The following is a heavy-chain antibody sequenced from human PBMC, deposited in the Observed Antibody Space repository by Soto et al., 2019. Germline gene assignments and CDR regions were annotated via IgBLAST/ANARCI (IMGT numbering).Heavy chain of an antibody. CDR1: GFTFSNYG. CDR2: ISGSGDNT. CDR3: AKDLWGLECFDY. V-gene: IGHV3-23*01. Sequence: PGGSLRLSCAASGFTFSNYGISRVRQAPGKGLEWVSTISGSGDNTYFADSVKGRFSISRDNSKNTVYMQMNSLRAEDTAVYYCAKDLWGLECFDYWGQGTPVTVSS. J-gene: IGHJ4*02. D-gene: IGHD3-3*01.